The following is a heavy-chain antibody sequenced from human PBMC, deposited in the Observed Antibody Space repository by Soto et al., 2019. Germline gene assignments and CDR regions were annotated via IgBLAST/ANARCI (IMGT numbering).Heavy chain of an antibody. CDR3: ARDGAAEYYFDY. CDR2: IWYDGSNK. CDR1: GFTFSSYG. J-gene: IGHJ4*02. V-gene: IGHV3-33*01. D-gene: IGHD6-13*01. Sequence: QVQLVESGGGVVRPGRSLRLSCAASGFTFSSYGMHWVRQAPGKGLEWVAVIWYDGSNKYYADSVKGRFTISRDNSKNTLYLQMNSLRAEDTAVYYCARDGAAEYYFDYWGQGTLVTVSS.